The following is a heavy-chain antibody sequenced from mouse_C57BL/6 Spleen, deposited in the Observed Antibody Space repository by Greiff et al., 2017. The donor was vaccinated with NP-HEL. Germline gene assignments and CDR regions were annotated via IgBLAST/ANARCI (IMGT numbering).Heavy chain of an antibody. J-gene: IGHJ3*01. D-gene: IGHD3-1*01. V-gene: IGHV1-22*01. CDR1: GYTFTDYN. CDR3: ARSGRGLLPS. CDR2: INPNNGGT. Sequence: EVKLMESGPELVKPGASVKMSCKASGYTFTDYNMHWVKQSHGKSLEWIGYINPNNGGTSYNQKFKGKATLTVNKSSSTAYMELRSLTSEDSAFYYCARSGRGLLPSGGKGTLFTVSA.